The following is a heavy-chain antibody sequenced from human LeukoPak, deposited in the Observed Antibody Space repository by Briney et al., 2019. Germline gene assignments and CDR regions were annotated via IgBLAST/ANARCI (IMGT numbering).Heavy chain of an antibody. CDR2: LGGSGGGT. V-gene: IGHV3-23*01. CDR1: GFTFSTYA. D-gene: IGHD6-19*01. CDR3: ARKGFVGGWLGDY. J-gene: IGHJ4*02. Sequence: GEPVRLSCAASGFTFSTYAMRWVRQAPGEGLEWVSTLGGSGGGTYYAEPVKGRFIIYRDNSKNNMDSHMQSLRGEDSDLYYRARKGFVGGWLGDYWGQGTLVTVFS.